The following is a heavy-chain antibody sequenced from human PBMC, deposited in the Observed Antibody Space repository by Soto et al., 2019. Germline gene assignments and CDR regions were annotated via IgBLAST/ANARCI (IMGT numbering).Heavy chain of an antibody. CDR1: GFTFSSYA. Sequence: GGSLRLSCAASGFTFSSYAMGWVRQGPGKGLEWVAVVSIGGSTHYADSVRGRFTISRDNSKNXLSLQMNSLTAEDTAVYFCAKRRGAGGHFDYWGQGALVTVSS. J-gene: IGHJ4*02. CDR2: VSIGGST. V-gene: IGHV3-23*01. D-gene: IGHD2-15*01. CDR3: AKRRGAGGHFDY.